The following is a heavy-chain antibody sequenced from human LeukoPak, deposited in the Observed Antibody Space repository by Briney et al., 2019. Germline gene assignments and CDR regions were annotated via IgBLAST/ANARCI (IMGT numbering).Heavy chain of an antibody. CDR2: VHSSGHT. V-gene: IGHV4-59*01. CDR3: ANYGPGSYYKAFDY. J-gene: IGHJ4*02. D-gene: IGHD3-10*01. Sequence: SETLSLTCSVAGGSISSDYWAWIRQTPGKGLEWIAYVHSSGHTSHSPSLKSRLAISMDASKNQFFLKLTSVTAADTAIYYCANYGPGSYYKAFDYWGQGTLVTVSS. CDR1: GGSISSDY.